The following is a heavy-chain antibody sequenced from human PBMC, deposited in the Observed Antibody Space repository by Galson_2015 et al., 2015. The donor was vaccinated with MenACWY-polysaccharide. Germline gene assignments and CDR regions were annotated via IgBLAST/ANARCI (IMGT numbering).Heavy chain of an antibody. V-gene: IGHV3-7*01. J-gene: IGHJ4*02. CDR2: IRQSGSEK. CDR3: ARGVSYRAYDFDF. D-gene: IGHD1-26*01. CDR1: GFSFSSYW. Sequence: SLRLSCAASGFSFSSYWMGWVRQAPGKGLEWVASIRQSGSEKYYADSVKGRFSISRDNAKNSLYLQMNSLRADDTAVYYCARGVSYRAYDFDFWGQGTLVTVSS.